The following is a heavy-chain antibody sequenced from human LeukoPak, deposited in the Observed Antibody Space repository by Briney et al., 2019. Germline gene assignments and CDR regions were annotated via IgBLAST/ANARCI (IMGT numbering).Heavy chain of an antibody. CDR2: IDNDGSIT. CDR3: TRVKSNYDTSGSEGAFDI. Sequence: GGSLRLSCAASGFTFSAHWMHWVRQTPGKGLVWISRIDNDGSITRYADSVKGRFTISRDNAKNTLYLQMNSLRIDDTGIYYCTRVKSNYDTSGSEGAFDIWGQGTMVTVSS. V-gene: IGHV3-74*01. J-gene: IGHJ3*02. CDR1: GFTFSAHW. D-gene: IGHD3-22*01.